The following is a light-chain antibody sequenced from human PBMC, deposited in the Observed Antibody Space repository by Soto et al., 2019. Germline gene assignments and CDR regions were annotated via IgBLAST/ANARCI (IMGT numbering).Light chain of an antibody. CDR2: EVN. CDR3: ASYAGGNNV. V-gene: IGLV2-8*01. Sequence: QYALTQPPSASGSPGQSVTISCTGTSSDVGGYNYVSWYQQHPGKVPKLMVYEVNKRPSGVPFRFSGSKSGNTVSLTVSGLQAEDEADYYCASYAGGNNVFGTGTKVTVL. CDR1: SSDVGGYNY. J-gene: IGLJ1*01.